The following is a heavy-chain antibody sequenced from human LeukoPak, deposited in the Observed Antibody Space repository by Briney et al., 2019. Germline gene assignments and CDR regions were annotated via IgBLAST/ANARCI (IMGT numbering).Heavy chain of an antibody. CDR3: ARDARTILAVAGTFDD. J-gene: IGHJ4*02. V-gene: IGHV3-30-3*01. CDR2: ISYDGNNK. CDR1: GFTFRTYA. D-gene: IGHD6-19*01. Sequence: GSLRLSCAASGFTFRTYAMHWVRQAPGKGLEWVAVISYDGNNKYYADSVKGQFTISRDNSKNTLYLQMNSLRAEDTAVYYCARDARTILAVAGTFDDWGQGTLVTVSS.